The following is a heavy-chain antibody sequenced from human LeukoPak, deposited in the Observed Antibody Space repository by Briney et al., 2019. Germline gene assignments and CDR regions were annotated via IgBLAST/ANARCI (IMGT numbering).Heavy chain of an antibody. V-gene: IGHV4-39*07. CDR1: GGSISSDNYY. D-gene: IGHD3-22*01. Sequence: SETLSLTCTVSGGSISSDNYYWGWIRQPPGKGLEWIGSMYYSGSTYDNPSLKSRVTISVDTSKNQFSLKLSSVTAADTAVYYCARASYSYDINGWVPFDYWGQGTLVTVSS. CDR2: MYYSGST. CDR3: ARASYSYDINGWVPFDY. J-gene: IGHJ4*02.